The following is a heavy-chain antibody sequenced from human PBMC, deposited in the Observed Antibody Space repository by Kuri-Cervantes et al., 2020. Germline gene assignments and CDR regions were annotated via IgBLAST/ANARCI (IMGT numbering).Heavy chain of an antibody. D-gene: IGHD3-10*01. J-gene: IGHJ5*02. CDR3: ARGAYGSGSQNWFDP. CDR1: GGSISSYY. V-gene: IGHV4-59*01. CDR2: IYASGST. Sequence: SETLSLTCSVSGGSISSYYWSWSRQPPGKGLEWIGYIYASGSTNYHPSLNSRVTISVDRSKNQFSLKLNSVTSADTAVYYCARGAYGSGSQNWFDPWGQGTLVTVSS.